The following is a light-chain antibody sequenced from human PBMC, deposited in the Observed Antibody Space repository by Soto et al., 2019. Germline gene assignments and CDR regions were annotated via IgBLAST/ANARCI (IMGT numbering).Light chain of an antibody. Sequence: EIVLTQSPGTLSLSPGERATLSCRASQSVSSSYLDWYQQKPGQAPSLLIYGTSSRATGIPDRFSGSGSGTGFTLTISRLEPEDFAVYYCQQYGSSSMYTFGQGTKLEIK. V-gene: IGKV3-20*01. CDR2: GTS. CDR1: QSVSSSY. J-gene: IGKJ2*01. CDR3: QQYGSSSMYT.